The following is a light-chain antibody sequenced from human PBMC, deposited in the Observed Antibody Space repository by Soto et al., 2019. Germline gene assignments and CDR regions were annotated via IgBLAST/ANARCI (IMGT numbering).Light chain of an antibody. CDR3: CSFVGVTNDV. CDR2: NVT. J-gene: IGLJ1*01. CDR1: GNAVSYQL. V-gene: IGLV2-23*02. Sequence: FALTPPASLSGAPGHAVTISCSGNAVSYQLVSWYQQQPGKAPKLILYNVTRRPSGVSNRFSGFKSGTTASLKITGLQAEDEADYYCCSFVGVTNDVFGNGTKVTV.